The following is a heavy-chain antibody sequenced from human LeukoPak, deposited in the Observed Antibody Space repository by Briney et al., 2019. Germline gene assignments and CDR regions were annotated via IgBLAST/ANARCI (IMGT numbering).Heavy chain of an antibody. CDR1: GVTFSSYA. CDR2: ISGSGGGT. D-gene: IGHD3-10*01. V-gene: IGHV3-23*01. CDR3: AKSKGIVVRGVLMSYYYGMAV. J-gene: IGHJ6*02. Sequence: PGRSLRLSCAASGVTFSSYAVSWVRQAPGKGLEWVSAISGSGGGTYYADSVKGRFTISRDNSEKMLYLQMNSLSTEDTAVYYCAKSKGIVVRGVLMSYYYGMAVWGQGTTVTVSS.